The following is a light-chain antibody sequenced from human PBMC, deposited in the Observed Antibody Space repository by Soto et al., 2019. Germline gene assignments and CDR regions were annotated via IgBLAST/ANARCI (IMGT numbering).Light chain of an antibody. CDR2: GAS. CDR1: QSVSSN. CDR3: QQYDNWPLYT. J-gene: IGKJ2*01. Sequence: EIVMTQSPATLSVSPGERATLTCRASQSVSSNLAWYQHKRCQAPRLLIYGASTRATGIPARFSGSGSGTEFTLPISSLQSEDLAVYYCQQYDNWPLYTFGQGTKLENK. V-gene: IGKV3-15*01.